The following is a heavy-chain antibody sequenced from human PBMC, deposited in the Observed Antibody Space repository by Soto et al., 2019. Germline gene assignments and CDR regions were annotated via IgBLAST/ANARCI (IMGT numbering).Heavy chain of an antibody. CDR1: GFIITDYF. V-gene: IGHV3-11*01. D-gene: IGHD5-12*01. Sequence: GGSLGLSCAASGFIITDYFMSWIRQAPAKGLEWISYISSSGNNIKYADSVKGRFTISRDIAKNSLYLQLNSLTAEDTAVYYCVRDLREISTVAVAYWGQGSLVTVSS. J-gene: IGHJ4*02. CDR2: ISSSGNNI. CDR3: VRDLREISTVAVAY.